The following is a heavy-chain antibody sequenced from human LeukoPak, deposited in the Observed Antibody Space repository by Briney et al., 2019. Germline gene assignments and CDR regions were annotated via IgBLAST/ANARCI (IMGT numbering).Heavy chain of an antibody. CDR2: IYPGDSDT. D-gene: IGHD3-16*01. CDR1: GYSFSSYC. Sequence: GESLKISCKGSGYSFSSYCIGWVRQMPGKGLEWMGIIYPGDSDTRNSPSFQGQVTISADKSISTAYLQWSSLKASDTAMYFRARARILVPFGGLRGTKTHPFDSCGQGTIVTVSS. CDR3: ARARILVPFGGLRGTKTHPFDS. J-gene: IGHJ3*02. V-gene: IGHV5-51*01.